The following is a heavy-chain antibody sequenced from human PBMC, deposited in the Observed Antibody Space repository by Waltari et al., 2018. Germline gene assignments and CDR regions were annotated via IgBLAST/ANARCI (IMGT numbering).Heavy chain of an antibody. V-gene: IGHV3-21*05. J-gene: IGHJ3*01. D-gene: IGHD5-12*01. CDR2: ISWSAFSR. CDR3: ARRAWRRSAPHGFDV. CDR1: GFDFSDYT. Sequence: EVRLVESGGGLVKPGGSLRLSCAASGFDFSDYTMAWVRQAPGKGLECVSFISWSAFSRYHSDSVTGRFTISRDNAKDSLFLQMDSLRPDDTAVYYCARRAWRRSAPHGFDVWGRGTMVTVS.